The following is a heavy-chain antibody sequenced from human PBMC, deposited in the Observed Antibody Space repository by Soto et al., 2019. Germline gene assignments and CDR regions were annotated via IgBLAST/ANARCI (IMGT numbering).Heavy chain of an antibody. CDR2: IYHVGST. CDR1: GYSISSGYY. V-gene: IGHV4-38-2*01. CDR3: ARVGPWVPYYYDSSHYTFENWFDP. J-gene: IGHJ5*02. Sequence: XATLSLTFAVSGYSISSGYYWCWLRQPPGKGLEWIGSIYHVGSTYYNPSLNSRVTLSIDMTNNHVSLILNSVTAADTAVYYCARVGPWVPYYYDSSHYTFENWFDPWGQGTLVTVSS. D-gene: IGHD3-22*01.